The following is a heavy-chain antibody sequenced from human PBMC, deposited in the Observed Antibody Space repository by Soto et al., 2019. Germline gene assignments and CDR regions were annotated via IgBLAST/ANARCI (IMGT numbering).Heavy chain of an antibody. V-gene: IGHV3-23*01. CDR2: ISGSGGST. J-gene: IGHJ3*01. CDR3: AKVSCSGGSCYSGGVYAFDF. D-gene: IGHD2-15*01. CDR1: GFTFSSYA. Sequence: EVQLLESGGGLVQPGGSLRLSCAASGFTFSSYAMSWVRQAPGKGLEWVSAISGSGGSTYYADSVKGRFTISRDNAKNTLYLQMNSLRAEDTAVYYCAKVSCSGGSCYSGGVYAFDFWGQGTMVTVSS.